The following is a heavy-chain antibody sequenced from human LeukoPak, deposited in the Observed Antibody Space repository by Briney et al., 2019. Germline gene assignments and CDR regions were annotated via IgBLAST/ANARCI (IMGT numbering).Heavy chain of an antibody. CDR1: GYTFTSYY. V-gene: IGHV1-2*02. J-gene: IGHJ4*02. Sequence: ASVKVSCKASGYTFTSYYMHWVRQAPGQGLEWMGWINPNTGGTHYAEKFQGRVTMSRDTSINTANMEMSSLRSDDTGVYYCARDAAFGGVIFNWGQGVLVTVSS. D-gene: IGHD3-16*02. CDR3: ARDAAFGGVIFN. CDR2: INPNTGGT.